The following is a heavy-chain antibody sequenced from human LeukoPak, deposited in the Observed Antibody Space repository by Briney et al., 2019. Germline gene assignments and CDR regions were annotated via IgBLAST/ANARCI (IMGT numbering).Heavy chain of an antibody. V-gene: IGHV1-18*01. CDR2: ISAYNGNT. CDR1: GYTFTSYG. D-gene: IGHD3-10*01. J-gene: IGHJ4*02. CDR3: ARDPGSGSSRLFDY. Sequence: ASVKVSRKASGYTFTSYGISWVRQAPGQGLEWMGWISAYNGNTTYAQKLQGRVTMTTDTSTSTAYMELRSLRSDDTAVYYCARDPGSGSSRLFDYWGQGTLVTVSS.